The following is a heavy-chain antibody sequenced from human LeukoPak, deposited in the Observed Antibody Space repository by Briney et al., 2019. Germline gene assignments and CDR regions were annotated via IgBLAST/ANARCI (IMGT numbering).Heavy chain of an antibody. CDR1: GFTFSSYA. CDR3: AKVPSYDYVWGSYRFYFDC. CDR2: ISGSGDST. Sequence: PGGSLRLSCAASGFTFSSYAVSWVRQAPGKGLEWVSAISGSGDSTYYADSVRGRFTISRDNSENTLFLQMNSLRAEDTAIYNCAKVPSYDYVWGSYRFYFDCWGQGTLVTVSS. J-gene: IGHJ4*02. D-gene: IGHD3-16*02. V-gene: IGHV3-23*01.